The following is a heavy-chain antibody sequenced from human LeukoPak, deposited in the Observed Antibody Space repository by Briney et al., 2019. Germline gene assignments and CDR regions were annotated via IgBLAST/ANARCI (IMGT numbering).Heavy chain of an antibody. CDR2: ISPTGDST. V-gene: IGHV3-64*04. CDR1: GFAFSAYA. D-gene: IGHD4-17*01. Sequence: TGGSLRLSCPASGFAFSAYAMHWVRQAPGKGLQYVSAISPTGDSTYYADSVKGRFTISRDNSNNTLYLQMNSLRAEDTAVYFCARSMTTVATLDSWGQGTLVTVSS. J-gene: IGHJ4*02. CDR3: ARSMTTVATLDS.